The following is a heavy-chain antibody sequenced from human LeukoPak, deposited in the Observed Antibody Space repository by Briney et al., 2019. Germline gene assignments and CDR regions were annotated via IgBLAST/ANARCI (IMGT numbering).Heavy chain of an antibody. Sequence: GGSLRLSCAASGFTFSSYWMHWVRQASGKGLEWVGRIRSKANSYATAYAASVKGRFTISRDDSKNTAYLQMNSLKTEDTAVYYCQKMNAWGQGTLVTVSS. CDR3: QKMNA. V-gene: IGHV3-73*01. J-gene: IGHJ4*02. D-gene: IGHD1-1*01. CDR2: IRSKANSYAT. CDR1: GFTFSSYW.